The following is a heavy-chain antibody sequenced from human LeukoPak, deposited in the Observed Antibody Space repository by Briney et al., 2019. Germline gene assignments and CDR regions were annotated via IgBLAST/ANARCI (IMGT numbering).Heavy chain of an antibody. V-gene: IGHV4-61*02. J-gene: IGHJ4*02. CDR1: GYSISSRSF. D-gene: IGHD2-2*01. CDR3: ASSSTSYYDPGYFDY. CDR2: IYTSGST. Sequence: SETLSLTCTVSGYSISSRSFWGWIRQPAGKGLEWIGRIYTSGSTNYNPSLKSRVTISVDTSKNQFSLKLSSVTAADTAVYYCASSSTSYYDPGYFDYWGQGTLVTVSS.